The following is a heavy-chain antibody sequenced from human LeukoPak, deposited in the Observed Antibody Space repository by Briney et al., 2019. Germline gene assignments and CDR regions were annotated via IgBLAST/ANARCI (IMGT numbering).Heavy chain of an antibody. CDR3: ARDDYGGNSRPRSHYALDI. D-gene: IGHD4-23*01. Sequence: PSETLSLTCTVSGGSISSGGYYWSWIRQHPGKGLEWIGYIYYSGSTYYNPSLKSRVTISVDTSKNQFSLKLSSVTAADTAVYYCARDDYGGNSRPRSHYALDIWGQGTMVTVSS. V-gene: IGHV4-31*03. CDR1: GGSISSGGYY. J-gene: IGHJ3*02. CDR2: IYYSGST.